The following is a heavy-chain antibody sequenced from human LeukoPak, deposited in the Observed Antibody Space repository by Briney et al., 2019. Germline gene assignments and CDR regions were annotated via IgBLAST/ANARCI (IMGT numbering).Heavy chain of an antibody. Sequence: SVKVSCKASGGTFSSYAISWVRQAPGQGLEWMGGIIPIFGTANYAQKFQGRVTITTDESTSTAYMELSSLRSEDTAVYYCARGAAYISSWYVGFDYWGQGTLVTVSS. CDR2: IIPIFGTA. J-gene: IGHJ4*02. V-gene: IGHV1-69*05. D-gene: IGHD6-13*01. CDR1: GGTFSSYA. CDR3: ARGAAYISSWYVGFDY.